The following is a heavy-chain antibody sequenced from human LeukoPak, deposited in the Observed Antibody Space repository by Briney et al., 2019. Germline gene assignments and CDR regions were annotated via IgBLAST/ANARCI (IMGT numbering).Heavy chain of an antibody. CDR3: ASAVYYDFWSGYYDNWFDP. CDR2: IIPIFGTA. CDR1: GGTFNSYA. D-gene: IGHD3-3*01. Sequence: GASVKVSCKASGGTFNSYAISWVRQAPGQGLEWMGGIIPIFGTANYAQKFQGRVTITTDESTSTAYMELSSLRSEDTAVYYCASAVYYDFWSGYYDNWFDPWGQGTLVTVSS. J-gene: IGHJ5*02. V-gene: IGHV1-69*05.